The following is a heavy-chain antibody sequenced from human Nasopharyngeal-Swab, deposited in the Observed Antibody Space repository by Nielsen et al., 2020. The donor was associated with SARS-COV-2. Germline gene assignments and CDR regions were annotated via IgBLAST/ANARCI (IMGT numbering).Heavy chain of an antibody. V-gene: IGHV4-59*08. CDR3: ARHTSSSGHLNWFDP. CDR2: IYYSGNT. J-gene: IGHJ5*02. CDR1: GGSISSYY. Sequence: SETLSLTCTVPGGSISSYYWSWIRQPPGKGLEWIGYIYYSGNTNYNPSLKSRVTILIDTSKSKCSLKLSSVTAADTAVYYCARHTSSSGHLNWFDPWGQGNVVTVSS. D-gene: IGHD3-3*01.